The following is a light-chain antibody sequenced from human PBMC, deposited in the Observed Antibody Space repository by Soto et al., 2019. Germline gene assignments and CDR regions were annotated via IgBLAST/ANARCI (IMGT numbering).Light chain of an antibody. CDR1: NSDVGGYNY. J-gene: IGLJ1*01. CDR2: DVS. Sequence: QSALTQPASVAGSPGQSITISCTGTNSDVGGYNYVSWYQQHPGKAPKLMICDVSNRPSGVSNRFSGSKSGNTASLTISGLQAEDEADYYCSLYTSSSTYVFGTGTKLTVL. CDR3: SLYTSSSTYV. V-gene: IGLV2-14*01.